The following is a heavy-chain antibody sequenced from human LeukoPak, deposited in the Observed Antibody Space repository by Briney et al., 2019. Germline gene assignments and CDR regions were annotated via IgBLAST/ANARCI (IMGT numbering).Heavy chain of an antibody. Sequence: GGSLRLSCAASGFTFSNYGMSWVRQAPGKGLEWVSVISGSGGSAYYADSVKGRFTISRDNSKNTLYLQMNSLRAEDTAVYYCAKLGTWLQYPFDFWGRGTLVTVSS. CDR1: GFTFSNYG. CDR2: ISGSGGSA. CDR3: AKLGTWLQYPFDF. J-gene: IGHJ4*02. D-gene: IGHD5-24*01. V-gene: IGHV3-23*01.